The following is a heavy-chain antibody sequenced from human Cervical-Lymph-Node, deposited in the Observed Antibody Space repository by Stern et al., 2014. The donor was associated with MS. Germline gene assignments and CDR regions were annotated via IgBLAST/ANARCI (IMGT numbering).Heavy chain of an antibody. CDR3: ASERYTYYDDQRPPGGFDP. CDR1: GITFSHSA. V-gene: IGHV1-58*02. Sequence: QLVQSGPEVKKPGTSVKVSCKASGITFSHSAIQWLRQARGQRPEWIGWVVVFNGDVNYAPRFQERVTITRDMSTSTVHMELRSLRSEDTAIYYCASERYTYYDDQRPPGGFDPWGQGTLVTVSS. CDR2: VVVFNGDV. J-gene: IGHJ5*02. D-gene: IGHD3-3*01.